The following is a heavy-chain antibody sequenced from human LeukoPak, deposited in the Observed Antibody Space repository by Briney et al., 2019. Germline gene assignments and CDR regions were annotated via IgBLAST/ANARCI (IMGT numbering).Heavy chain of an antibody. V-gene: IGHV4-4*07. J-gene: IGHJ4*02. CDR3: ARVDTIAAAFDY. Sequence: PSETLSLTCTVSDGSISSNYWSWIRQPAGKGLEWIGRLYPSGSTHYNPSLKRRVTMSVDTSKNQFSLRLNSVTAAATAAYYCARVDTIAAAFDYWGQGTLVTVSS. CDR1: DGSISSNY. D-gene: IGHD6-13*01. CDR2: LYPSGST.